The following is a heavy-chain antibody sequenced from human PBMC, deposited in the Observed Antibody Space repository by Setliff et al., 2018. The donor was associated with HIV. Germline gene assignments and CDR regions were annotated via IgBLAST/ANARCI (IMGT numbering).Heavy chain of an antibody. CDR2: VHFGAST. CDR1: IGSIGSNYY. Sequence: SETLSLTCSVSIGSIGSNYYWGWVRRPPGKGLEWIGNVHFGASTYYNPSLDSRVTIHVATSKKQFFLSLSSVTAADTAVYYCARPALGIGGGSMFDSWGQGILVTVSS. CDR3: ARPALGIGGGSMFDS. J-gene: IGHJ4*02. D-gene: IGHD3-3*01. V-gene: IGHV4-39*01.